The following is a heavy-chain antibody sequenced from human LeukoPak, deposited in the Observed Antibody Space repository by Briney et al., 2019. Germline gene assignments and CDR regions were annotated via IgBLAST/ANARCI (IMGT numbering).Heavy chain of an antibody. CDR3: AREDYYDSS. CDR2: INHSGST. J-gene: IGHJ4*02. D-gene: IGHD3-22*01. Sequence: PSETLSLTCAVYGGSFSGYYWSWIRQPPGKGLEWIGEINHSGSTNYNPSLKSRVTISVDTSKNQFSLKLSSVTAADTAVYYCAREDYYDSSWGQGTLVTVSS. CDR1: GGSFSGYY. V-gene: IGHV4-34*01.